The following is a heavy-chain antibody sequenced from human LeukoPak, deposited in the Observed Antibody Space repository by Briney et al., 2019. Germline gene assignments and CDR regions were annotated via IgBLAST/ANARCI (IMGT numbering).Heavy chain of an antibody. CDR1: GGSISSGDHY. Sequence: PSQTLSLTCTVSGGSISSGDHYWSWIRQPPGKGLEWIGYVYYSGSTYYNPSLKSRVTISVDTSKNQFSLKLSSVTAADTAVYYCARVCRGNYDFWSGYYRGERYYYYYYMDVWGKGTTVTVSS. CDR3: ARVCRGNYDFWSGYYRGERYYYYYYMDV. D-gene: IGHD3-3*01. CDR2: VYYSGST. V-gene: IGHV4-30-4*08. J-gene: IGHJ6*03.